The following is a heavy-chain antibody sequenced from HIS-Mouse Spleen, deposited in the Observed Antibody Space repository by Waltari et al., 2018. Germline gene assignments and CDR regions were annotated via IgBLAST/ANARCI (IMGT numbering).Heavy chain of an antibody. Sequence: QLQLQESGPGLVKPSETLSLTCTVSGGSISSSSYYWGWIRQPPGQGREWIGSIYYSGSTYYHPSLKSRVTIAVDTSKNQFSLKLSSVTAADTAVYYCARVAGDSSGYYRFDYWGQGTLVTVSS. J-gene: IGHJ4*02. CDR2: IYYSGST. CDR1: GGSISSSSYY. CDR3: ARVAGDSSGYYRFDY. D-gene: IGHD3-22*01. V-gene: IGHV4-39*07.